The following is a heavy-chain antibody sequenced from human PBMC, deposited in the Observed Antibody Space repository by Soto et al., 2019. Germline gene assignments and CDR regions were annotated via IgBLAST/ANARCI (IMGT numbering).Heavy chain of an antibody. Sequence: PGGSLRLSCAASGFTFSDYYMSWIRQAPGKGLEWVSYISSSGSTIYYADSVKGRFTISRDNAKNSLYLQMNSLRAEDTAVYYCARAPRIRQYSSSSYYYYYYYMDVWGKGTTVTVSS. CDR1: GFTFSDYY. CDR3: ARAPRIRQYSSSSYYYYYYYMDV. CDR2: ISSSGSTI. V-gene: IGHV3-11*01. D-gene: IGHD6-6*01. J-gene: IGHJ6*03.